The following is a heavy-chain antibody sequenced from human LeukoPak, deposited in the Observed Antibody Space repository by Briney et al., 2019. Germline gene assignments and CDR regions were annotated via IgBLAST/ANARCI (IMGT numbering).Heavy chain of an antibody. CDR3: ARGPGYCSGGSCYSARFDP. CDR2: IYHSGST. CDR1: GYSISSGYY. Sequence: KSSETLSLTCTVSGYSISSGYYWGWIRQPPGKGLEWIGSIYHSGSTYYNPSLKSRVAISVDTSKNQFSLKLSSVTAADTAVYYCARGPGYCSGGSCYSARFDPWGQGTLVTVSS. J-gene: IGHJ5*02. V-gene: IGHV4-38-2*02. D-gene: IGHD2-15*01.